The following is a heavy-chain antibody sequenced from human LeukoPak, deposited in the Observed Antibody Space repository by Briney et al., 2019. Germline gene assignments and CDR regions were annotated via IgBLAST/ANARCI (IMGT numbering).Heavy chain of an antibody. D-gene: IGHD4-23*01. J-gene: IGHJ5*02. CDR2: INPSGGST. Sequence: ASVKVSCKASGYSFTSYYMHWVRQAPGQGLEWMGIINPSGGSTSYAQKFQGRVTMTRDMSTSTVYMELSSLRSEDTAVYYCARDNSVEDTAWWFDPWGQGTLVTVSS. CDR1: GYSFTSYY. V-gene: IGHV1-46*01. CDR3: ARDNSVEDTAWWFDP.